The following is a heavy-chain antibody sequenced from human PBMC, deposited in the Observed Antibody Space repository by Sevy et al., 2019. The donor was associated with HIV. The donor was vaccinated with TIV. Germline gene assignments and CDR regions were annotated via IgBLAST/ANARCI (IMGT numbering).Heavy chain of an antibody. CDR3: AKEGYDILTGFEPGNFDS. Sequence: GGSLRLSCAASGFTFGSYGMHWVRQAPGMGLEWVAVISYDGTIKSYADSVRGRFSISRDNADSTLYLLMDSLRAEDTAVYYCAKEGYDILTGFEPGNFDSWGQGTLVTVSS. D-gene: IGHD3-9*01. CDR1: GFTFGSYG. CDR2: ISYDGTIK. J-gene: IGHJ4*02. V-gene: IGHV3-30*18.